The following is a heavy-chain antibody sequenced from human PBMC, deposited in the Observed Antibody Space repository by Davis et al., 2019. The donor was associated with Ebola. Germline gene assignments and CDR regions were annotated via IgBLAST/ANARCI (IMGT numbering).Heavy chain of an antibody. Sequence: PGGSLRLSCTVSGGSISSYYWSWIRQPAGKGLEWIGRIYTSGSTNYNPSLKSRVTISVDTSKNQVSLKLSSVTAADTAVYYCATQFEYSSSSYYYYYMDVWGKGTTVTVSS. D-gene: IGHD6-6*01. CDR1: GGSISSYY. J-gene: IGHJ6*03. CDR2: IYTSGST. CDR3: ATQFEYSSSSYYYYYMDV. V-gene: IGHV4-4*07.